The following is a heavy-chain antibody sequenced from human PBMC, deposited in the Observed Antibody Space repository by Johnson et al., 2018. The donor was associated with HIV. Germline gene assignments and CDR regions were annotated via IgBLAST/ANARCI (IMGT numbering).Heavy chain of an antibody. CDR1: GFTFSSYG. Sequence: QVQLVESGGGVVQPGRSLRLSCAASGFTFSSYGIHWVRQAPGKGLEWVAVISYDGSNKYYADSVKGRFTISRDNSKNTLYLQMNSLRAEDTAVYYCARGPRNPGLDSFDIWGRGTMVAVSS. J-gene: IGHJ3*02. V-gene: IGHV3-30*19. CDR3: ARGPRNPGLDSFDI. CDR2: ISYDGSNK. D-gene: IGHD1-14*01.